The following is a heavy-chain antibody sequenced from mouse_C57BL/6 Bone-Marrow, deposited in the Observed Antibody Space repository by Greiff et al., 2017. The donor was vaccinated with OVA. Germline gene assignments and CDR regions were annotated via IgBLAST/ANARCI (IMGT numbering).Heavy chain of an antibody. Sequence: EVQLQQSGPVLVKPGASVKMSCKASGYTFTDYYMNWVKQSHGKSLEWIGVINPYNGGTSYNQKFKGKATLTVDKSSSTAYMELNSLTSEDSAGYYCARNPFLLPPYAMDYWGQGTSVTVSS. J-gene: IGHJ4*01. D-gene: IGHD1-1*01. CDR3: ARNPFLLPPYAMDY. CDR2: INPYNGGT. V-gene: IGHV1-19*01. CDR1: GYTFTDYY.